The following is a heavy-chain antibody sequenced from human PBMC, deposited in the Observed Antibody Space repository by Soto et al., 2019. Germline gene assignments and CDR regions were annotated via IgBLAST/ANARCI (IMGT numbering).Heavy chain of an antibody. CDR2: IYYSGST. CDR3: ARDLTSYGMDV. Sequence: SETLSLTCTVSGGSINSGGYYWSWIRQHPGKGLEWIGYIYYSGSTYYNPSLKSRVTISVDTSKNQFSLKLSSVTAADTTVYYCARDLTSYGMDVWGQGTTVTVSS. V-gene: IGHV4-31*03. J-gene: IGHJ6*02. D-gene: IGHD3-9*01. CDR1: GGSINSGGYY.